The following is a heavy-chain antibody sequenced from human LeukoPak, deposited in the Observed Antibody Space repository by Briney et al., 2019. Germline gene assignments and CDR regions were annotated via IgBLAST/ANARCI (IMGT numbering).Heavy chain of an antibody. CDR2: IYYSGST. J-gene: IGHJ4*02. CDR3: ARAAPIRGYFDY. V-gene: IGHV4-59*01. Sequence: PSETLSLTCTVSGGSISSYYWSWIQQPPGKGLEWIGYIYYSGSTNYNPSLKSRVTISVDTSKNQFPLKLSSVTAADTAVYYCARAAPIRGYFDYWGQGTLVTVSS. D-gene: IGHD1-26*01. CDR1: GGSISSYY.